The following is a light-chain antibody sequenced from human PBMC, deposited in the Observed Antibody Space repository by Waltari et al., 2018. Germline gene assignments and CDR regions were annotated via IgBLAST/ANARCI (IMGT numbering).Light chain of an antibody. CDR2: WTS. V-gene: IGKV4-1*01. J-gene: IGKJ4*01. CDR3: QQYYSSPLT. CDR1: QSILYSSNNKNY. Sequence: DIVMTQSPDSLAVSLGERATIKCKSSQSILYSSNNKNYLAWYQQKPGQPPKMIIYWTSTRESGVPDRFSGSGSGTDFTLTINNLQAEDVAVYYCQQYYSSPLTFGGGTKVEIK.